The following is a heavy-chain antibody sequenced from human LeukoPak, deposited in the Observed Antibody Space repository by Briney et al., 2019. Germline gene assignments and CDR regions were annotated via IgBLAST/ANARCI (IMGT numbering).Heavy chain of an antibody. CDR3: ARDPYSNFGRYFDC. J-gene: IGHJ4*02. V-gene: IGHV3-23*01. D-gene: IGHD4-11*01. CDR2: ISGSTDNT. Sequence: PGGSLRLSCAASGFTFSSYAMTWVRQAPGKGLEWVSDISGSTDNTHYADSVKGRLTISRDNSKNTLYLQMNSLRAEDTAVYYCARDPYSNFGRYFDCWGQGTLVTVSS. CDR1: GFTFSSYA.